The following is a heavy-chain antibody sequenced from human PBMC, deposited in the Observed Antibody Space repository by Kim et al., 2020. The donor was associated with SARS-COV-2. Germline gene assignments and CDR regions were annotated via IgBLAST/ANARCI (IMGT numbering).Heavy chain of an antibody. CDR1: GFIFGDYA. CDR3: LWGQCVAYYDAGMHV. D-gene: IGHD3-16*01. V-gene: IGHV3-49*04. J-gene: IGHJ6*01. Sequence: GGSLRLSCTGSGFIFGDYAINWVRQAPGRGLEWVGVIRSKAYGGTKDYAASVKGRITISRDDYKNFPHLQMNSPKTEDTAEYYCLWGQCVAYYDAGMHV. CDR2: IRSKAYGGTK.